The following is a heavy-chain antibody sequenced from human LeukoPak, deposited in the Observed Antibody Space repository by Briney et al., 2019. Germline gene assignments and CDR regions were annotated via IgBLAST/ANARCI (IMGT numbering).Heavy chain of an antibody. V-gene: IGHV3-23*01. CDR1: GFTFSSYA. CDR3: AKGGDRGPYYYYYYMDV. Sequence: GGSLRLSCAASGFTFSSYAMSWVRQAPGKGLEWVSAISGSGGSTYYADSVKGRFTISRDNSKNTLYLQMNSLRAEDTAVYYCAKGGDRGPYYYYYYMDVWGKGTTVTVSS. J-gene: IGHJ6*03. CDR2: ISGSGGST.